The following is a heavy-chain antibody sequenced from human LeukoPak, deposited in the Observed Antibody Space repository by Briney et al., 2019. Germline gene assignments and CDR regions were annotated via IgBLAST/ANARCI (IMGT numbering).Heavy chain of an antibody. CDR3: ARLTAARPNYYYYYMDV. Sequence: SETLPLTCAVYGGSFSGYYWSWIRQPPGKGLEWIGEINHSGSTNYNPSLKSRVTISVDTSKNQFSLKLSSVTAADTAVYYCARLTAARPNYYYYYMDVWGKGTTVTISS. CDR2: INHSGST. CDR1: GGSFSGYY. J-gene: IGHJ6*03. D-gene: IGHD6-6*01. V-gene: IGHV4-34*01.